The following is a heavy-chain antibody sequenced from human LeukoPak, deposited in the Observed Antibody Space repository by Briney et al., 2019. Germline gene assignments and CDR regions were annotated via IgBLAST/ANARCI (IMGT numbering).Heavy chain of an antibody. V-gene: IGHV4-39*07. CDR2: IYYGGIT. CDR1: GGSISSTTHY. CDR3: ARDLPLNGDYSAFDI. Sequence: PSETLSLTCTVSGGSISSTTHYWGWIRQPPGKGLEWIGTIYYGGITYYNPSLKSRVTISVDTSKNQFSLKLSSVTAADTAVYYCARDLPLNGDYSAFDIWGQGTMVTVSS. J-gene: IGHJ3*02. D-gene: IGHD4-17*01.